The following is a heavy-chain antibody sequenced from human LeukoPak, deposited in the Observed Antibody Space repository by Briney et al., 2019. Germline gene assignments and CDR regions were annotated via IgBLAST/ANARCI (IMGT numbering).Heavy chain of an antibody. CDR3: ARWGAVAGTGDNDAFDI. J-gene: IGHJ3*02. Sequence: PGGSLRLSCAASGFTLNNAWMSWVRQAPGKGLEWLGRIKRETDGGTIDYAAPVKGRFTISRDDSRNTLYLQMDSLRAEDTAVYYCARWGAVAGTGDNDAFDIWGQGAMVTVSS. CDR1: GFTLNNAW. CDR2: IKRETDGGTI. V-gene: IGHV3-15*01. D-gene: IGHD6-19*01.